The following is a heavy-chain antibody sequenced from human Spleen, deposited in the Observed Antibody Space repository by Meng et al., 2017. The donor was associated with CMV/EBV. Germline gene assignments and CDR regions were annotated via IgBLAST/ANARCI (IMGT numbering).Heavy chain of an antibody. CDR1: VNVSSCG. CDR2: VHYEGMIP. V-gene: IGHV3-30*02. Sequence: VNVSSCGLQSARQAPGKRMEWVAIVHYEGMIPYYADSVTSRFTISRDNSENTLYLQMCSLRAEDTAMYYCAKSIILNWNHGNWFDPWGQGTLVTVSS. CDR3: AKSIILNWNHGNWFDP. D-gene: IGHD1-14*01. J-gene: IGHJ5*02.